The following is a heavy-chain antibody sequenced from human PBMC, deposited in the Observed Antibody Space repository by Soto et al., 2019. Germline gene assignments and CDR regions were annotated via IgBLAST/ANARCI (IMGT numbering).Heavy chain of an antibody. J-gene: IGHJ6*02. V-gene: IGHV3-33*01. Sequence: LRLSCAASGFTFSSYGTHWVRQAPGKGLEWVAVIWYDGSNKYYADSVKGRFTISRDNSKNTLYLQMNSLRAEDTAVYYCAREVLGYSSGWGYYYYYGMDVWGQGTTVTVSS. CDR1: GFTFSSYG. CDR3: AREVLGYSSGWGYYYYYGMDV. D-gene: IGHD6-19*01. CDR2: IWYDGSNK.